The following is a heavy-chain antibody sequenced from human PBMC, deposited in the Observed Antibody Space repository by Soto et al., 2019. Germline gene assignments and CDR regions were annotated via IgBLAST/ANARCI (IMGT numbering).Heavy chain of an antibody. CDR2: ISSSSSTI. CDR1: GFTFSSYS. D-gene: IGHD3-10*01. V-gene: IGHV3-48*02. J-gene: IGHJ6*02. CDR3: ARVGRGYYYYGMDV. Sequence: GRSLRLSCAGSGFTFSSYSMNWVRQAPGKGLERVSYISSSSSTIYYADSVKGRFTISRDNAKNSLYLQMNSLRDEDTAVYYCARVGRGYYYYGMDVWGQGTTVTVSS.